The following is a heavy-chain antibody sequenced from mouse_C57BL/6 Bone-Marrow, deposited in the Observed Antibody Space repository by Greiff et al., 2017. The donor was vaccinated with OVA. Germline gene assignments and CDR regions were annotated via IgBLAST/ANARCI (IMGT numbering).Heavy chain of an antibody. CDR3: ARNPLGNYRDYYAMDY. CDR2: ITPNNGGT. Sequence: EVQLQQSGPELVKPGASVKMSCKASGYTFTDYNMHWVKQSHGKSLEWIGYITPNNGGTSYNQKFKGKATLTVNKSSSTAYMELRSLTSEDSAFYYCARNPLGNYRDYYAMDYWGQGTSVTVSS. V-gene: IGHV1-22*01. CDR1: GYTFTDYN. J-gene: IGHJ4*01. D-gene: IGHD2-1*01.